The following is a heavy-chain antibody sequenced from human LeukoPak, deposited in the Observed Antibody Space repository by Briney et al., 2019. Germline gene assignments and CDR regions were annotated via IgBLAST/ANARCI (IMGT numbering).Heavy chain of an antibody. CDR3: ARVPQYYDFWSGYPYYFDY. D-gene: IGHD3-3*01. CDR2: INHSGST. CDR1: GGSFSGYY. V-gene: IGHV4-34*01. Sequence: SETLSLTCAVYGGSFSGYYWSWIRQPPGRGLEWIGEINHSGSTNYNPSLKSRVTISVDTSKNQFSLKLSSVTAADTAVYYCARVPQYYDFWSGYPYYFDYWGQGTLVTVSS. J-gene: IGHJ4*02.